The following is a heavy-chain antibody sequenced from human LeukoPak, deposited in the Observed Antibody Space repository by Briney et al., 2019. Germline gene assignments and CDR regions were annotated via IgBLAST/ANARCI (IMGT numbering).Heavy chain of an antibody. D-gene: IGHD3-22*01. CDR1: GFTFSSYS. V-gene: IGHV3-21*01. J-gene: IGHJ4*02. CDR3: ASYDSSGYYYSY. Sequence: GGSLRLSCAASGFTFSSYSVNWVRQAPGKGLEWVSSISSSSSYIYYADSVKGRFTISRDNAKNSLYLQMNSLRAEDTAVYYCASYDSSGYYYSYWGQGTLVTVSS. CDR2: ISSSSSYI.